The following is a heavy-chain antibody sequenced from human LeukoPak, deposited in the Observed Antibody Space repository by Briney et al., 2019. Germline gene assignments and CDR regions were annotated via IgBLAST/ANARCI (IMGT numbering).Heavy chain of an antibody. CDR2: IYHSGST. D-gene: IGHD6-13*01. CDR3: ARGIAPHYYFDY. CDR1: GYSISSGYY. V-gene: IGHV4-38-2*02. Sequence: SETLSLTCTVSGYSISSGYYWGWIRQPPGKGLEWIGSIYHSGSTYYNPSLKSRVTISIDTSKNQFSLKLSSVTAADTAVYYCARGIAPHYYFDYWGQGTLVTVSS. J-gene: IGHJ4*02.